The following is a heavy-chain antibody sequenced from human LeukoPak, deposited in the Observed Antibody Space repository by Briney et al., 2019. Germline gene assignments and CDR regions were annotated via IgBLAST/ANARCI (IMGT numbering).Heavy chain of an antibody. CDR2: IYYSGST. J-gene: IGHJ1*01. V-gene: IGHV4-59*01. Sequence: SETLSLTCTVSGGSISSYYWSWIRQHPGKGLEWIGYIYYSGSTNYNPSLKSRVTISVDTSKNQFSLKLSSVTAADTAVYYCARGPTDEYFQHWGQGTLVTVSS. D-gene: IGHD4-17*01. CDR3: ARGPTDEYFQH. CDR1: GGSISSYY.